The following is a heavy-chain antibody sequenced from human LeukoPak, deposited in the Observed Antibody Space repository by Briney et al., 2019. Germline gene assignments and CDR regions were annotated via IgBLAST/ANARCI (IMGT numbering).Heavy chain of an antibody. CDR3: ASTSPTGRNY. CDR2: IYHSGST. J-gene: IGHJ4*02. Sequence: SQTLSLTCTVSGGSISSGGYYWSWIRQPPGKGLEWIGYIYHSGSTYYNPSLKSRVTISVDRSKNQFSLKLSSVTAADTAVYYCASTSPTGRNYWGQGTLVTVSS. V-gene: IGHV4-30-2*02. CDR1: GGSISSGGYY. D-gene: IGHD2-15*01.